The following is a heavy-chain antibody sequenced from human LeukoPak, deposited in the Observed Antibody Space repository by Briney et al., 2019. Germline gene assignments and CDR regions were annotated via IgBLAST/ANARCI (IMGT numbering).Heavy chain of an antibody. D-gene: IGHD4-17*01. V-gene: IGHV3-23*01. CDR3: ATDPYGDYDLSLDY. Sequence: GGSLRLSCGASGLIFNTWVMSWVRQAPGKGLEWVSAISGSADITYYADSVKGRFTVSRDNSKNTLYLQMNTLRAEDTAVYYCATDPYGDYDLSLDYWGQGTLVAVSS. CDR1: GLIFNTWV. CDR2: ISGSADIT. J-gene: IGHJ4*02.